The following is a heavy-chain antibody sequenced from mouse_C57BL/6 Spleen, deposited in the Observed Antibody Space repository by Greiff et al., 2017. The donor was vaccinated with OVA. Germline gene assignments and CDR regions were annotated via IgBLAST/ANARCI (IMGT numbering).Heavy chain of an antibody. Sequence: QVQLQQPGAELVMPGASVKLSCKASGYTFTSYWMHWVKQRPGQGLEWIGEIDPSDSYTNYNQKFKGKSTLTVDKSSSTAYMQLSSLTSEDSAVYYCARYGSSEVYYFDYWGQGTTLTVSS. CDR1: GYTFTSYW. V-gene: IGHV1-69*01. D-gene: IGHD1-1*01. CDR2: IDPSDSYT. J-gene: IGHJ2*01. CDR3: ARYGSSEVYYFDY.